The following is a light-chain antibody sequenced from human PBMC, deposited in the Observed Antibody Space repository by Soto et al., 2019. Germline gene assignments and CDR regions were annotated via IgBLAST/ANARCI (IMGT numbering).Light chain of an antibody. Sequence: HSVLTQPASVSGFPGQSITISCTRTSSDVGSYNLVSWYQQHPGKAPKLMIYEVSKRPSGVSNRFSGSKSGNTASLTISGLQAEDEADYYCCSYAGSSTFFGTGTKVTVL. CDR3: CSYAGSSTF. J-gene: IGLJ1*01. CDR2: EVS. V-gene: IGLV2-23*02. CDR1: SSDVGSYNL.